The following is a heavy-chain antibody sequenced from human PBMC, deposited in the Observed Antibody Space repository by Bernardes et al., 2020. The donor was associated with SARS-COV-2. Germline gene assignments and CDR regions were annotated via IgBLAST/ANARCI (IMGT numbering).Heavy chain of an antibody. Sequence: GGSLRLYCAASGFTVSTTYMSWVRQAPGKGPAWASVIYPGGNTYSADSVKGRFSISRENSKNTMFLQMNGLTTKDTAVYFCVRDYPDPADWGQVTLVTVSS. CDR2: IYPGGNT. V-gene: IGHV3-66*01. CDR1: GFTVSTTY. J-gene: IGHJ4*02. D-gene: IGHD6-13*01. CDR3: VRDYPDPAD.